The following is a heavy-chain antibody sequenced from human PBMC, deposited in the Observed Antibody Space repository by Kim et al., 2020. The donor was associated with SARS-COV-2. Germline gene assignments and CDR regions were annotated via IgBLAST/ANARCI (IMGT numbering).Heavy chain of an antibody. CDR1: GFTFSSYG. V-gene: IGHV3-33*01. J-gene: IGHJ6*02. Sequence: GGSLRLSCAASGFTFSSYGMHWVRQAPGKGLEWVAVIWYDGSNKYYADSVKGRFTISRDNSKNTLYLQMNSLRAEDTAVYYCARDRSHDYGDFWTPDEIYGMDVWGQGTTVTVSS. CDR2: IWYDGSNK. D-gene: IGHD4-17*01. CDR3: ARDRSHDYGDFWTPDEIYGMDV.